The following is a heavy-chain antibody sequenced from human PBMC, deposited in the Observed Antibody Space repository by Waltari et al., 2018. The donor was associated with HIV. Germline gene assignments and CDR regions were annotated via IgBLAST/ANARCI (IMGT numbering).Heavy chain of an antibody. Sequence: QLQLQESGPGLVKPSETLSLTCPVSGGSISSSSYYWGWIRQPPGKGLEWIGSIYYSGSTYYNPSLKSRVTISVDTSKNQFSLKLSSVTAADTAVYYCARRGGSSYYFDYWGQGTLVTVSS. D-gene: IGHD1-26*01. CDR2: IYYSGST. V-gene: IGHV4-39*01. CDR1: GGSISSSSYY. J-gene: IGHJ4*02. CDR3: ARRGGSSYYFDY.